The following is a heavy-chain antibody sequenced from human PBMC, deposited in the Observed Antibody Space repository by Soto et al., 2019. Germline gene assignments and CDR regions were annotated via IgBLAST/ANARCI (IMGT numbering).Heavy chain of an antibody. Sequence: PGESLKISCAASGFTFSDYYMSWIRQAPGKGLEWVSYISSSGSNIYYADSVKGRFTISRDNAKNSLYLQMNSLRAEDTAVYYCAKGITDTGGYYYYSMDVWGQGTAVTVSS. D-gene: IGHD3-16*01. CDR1: GFTFSDYY. V-gene: IGHV3-11*01. CDR2: ISSSGSNI. J-gene: IGHJ6*02. CDR3: AKGITDTGGYYYYSMDV.